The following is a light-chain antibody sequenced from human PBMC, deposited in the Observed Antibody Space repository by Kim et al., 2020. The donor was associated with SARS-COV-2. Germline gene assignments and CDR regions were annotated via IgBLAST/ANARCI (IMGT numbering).Light chain of an antibody. J-gene: IGLJ2*01. CDR1: SSDVCGYNY. CDR2: DVN. Sequence: SVTISCTGTSSDVCGYNYVSWYQQFPGNAPRLMIYDVNKRPSGVPDRFSASKSGNTASLTISGLQADDEADYYCCSYAGGYTQVAFGGGTQLTVL. CDR3: CSYAGGYTQVA. V-gene: IGLV2-11*03.